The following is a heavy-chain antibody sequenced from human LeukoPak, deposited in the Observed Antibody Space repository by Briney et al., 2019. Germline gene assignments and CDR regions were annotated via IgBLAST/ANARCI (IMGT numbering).Heavy chain of an antibody. CDR1: GVSFSNSDYY. CDR3: ARQMYGLLYPDF. Sequence: PSETLSLTCTISGVSFSNSDYYWGWVRQPPGKGLEWPATMYYSGSTYYNPSLRSRLTLSADTSKNQITLKLSSVTAADTAVYYCARQMYGLLYPDFWGQGTLVAVSS. D-gene: IGHD2-8*01. V-gene: IGHV4-39*01. CDR2: MYYSGST. J-gene: IGHJ4*02.